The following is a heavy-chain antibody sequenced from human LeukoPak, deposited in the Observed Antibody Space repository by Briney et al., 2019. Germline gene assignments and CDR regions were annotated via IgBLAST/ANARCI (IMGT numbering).Heavy chain of an antibody. V-gene: IGHV5-51*01. CDR1: GYSFTNYW. J-gene: IGHJ6*02. D-gene: IGHD3-10*01. CDR2: IYPGDSDT. Sequence: GESLKISCKGSGYSFTNYWIAWVRQMPGKGLEWMGIIYPGDSDTRYSPSFQGQVTISADKSISTAYLQWSSLKASDTAMYYCARHGVTMVRGVNYYYYGMDVWGQGTTVTVSS. CDR3: ARHGVTMVRGVNYYYYGMDV.